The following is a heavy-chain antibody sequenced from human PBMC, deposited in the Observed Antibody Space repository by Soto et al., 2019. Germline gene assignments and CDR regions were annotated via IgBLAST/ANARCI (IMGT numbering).Heavy chain of an antibody. J-gene: IGHJ6*02. Sequence: VQLVQSGAEEKKPGASVKVSCKAYGYTFTSYAMHWVRQAPGQRLEWMGWINAGNGNTKYSQKFQGRVTITRDTSASTAYMELSSLRSEDTAVYYCARDPSYYGMDVWGQGTTVTVSS. V-gene: IGHV1-3*05. CDR3: ARDPSYYGMDV. CDR1: GYTFTSYA. CDR2: INAGNGNT.